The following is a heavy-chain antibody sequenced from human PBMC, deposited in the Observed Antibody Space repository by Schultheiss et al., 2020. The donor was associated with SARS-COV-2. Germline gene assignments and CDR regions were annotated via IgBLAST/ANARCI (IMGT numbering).Heavy chain of an antibody. V-gene: IGHV4-31*03. CDR1: GGSISSGGYY. J-gene: IGHJ5*02. CDR2: IYYSGST. Sequence: SETLSLTCTVSGGSISSGGYYWSWIRQHPGKGLEWIGYIYYSGSTYYNPSLKSRVTISVDTSKNQFSLKLSSVTAADTAVYYCARVQRGYCTGGVCYTVNWFDPWGQGTLVTVSS. D-gene: IGHD2-8*02. CDR3: ARVQRGYCTGGVCYTVNWFDP.